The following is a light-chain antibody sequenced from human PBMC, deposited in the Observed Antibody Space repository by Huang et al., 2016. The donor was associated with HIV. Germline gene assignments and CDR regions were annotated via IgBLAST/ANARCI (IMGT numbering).Light chain of an antibody. CDR1: QRIGRN. J-gene: IGKJ4*01. CDR2: GAS. Sequence: EVVMTQSPATLSVSPGERVSLSCRASQRIGRNLACYQQKVGQPPRLLIYGASTRATGIPARFSGGGSETEFTLTITSLQSEDFAVYYCQQYNYWPPLTFGGGTKVEIK. CDR3: QQYNYWPPLT. V-gene: IGKV3-15*01.